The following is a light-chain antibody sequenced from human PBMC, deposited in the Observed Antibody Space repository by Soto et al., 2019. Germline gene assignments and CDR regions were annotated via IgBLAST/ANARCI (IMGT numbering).Light chain of an antibody. J-gene: IGLJ3*02. Sequence: QSALTQPASVSGAPGQSITISCTGTSSDVGGHNYVSWYQQHPGKVPKLMIYEVTNRPSGISNRFSGSKSGNTASLTISGLQAEDEANYYCLSYTSTNTRVFGGGTKLTVL. CDR3: LSYTSTNTRV. CDR2: EVT. V-gene: IGLV2-14*01. CDR1: SSDVGGHNY.